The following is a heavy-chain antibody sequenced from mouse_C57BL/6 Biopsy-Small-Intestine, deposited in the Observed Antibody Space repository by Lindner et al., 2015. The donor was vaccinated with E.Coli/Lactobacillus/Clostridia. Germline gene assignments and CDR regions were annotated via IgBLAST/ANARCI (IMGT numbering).Heavy chain of an antibody. J-gene: IGHJ3*01. CDR3: ASYGNFDH. Sequence: VQLQESGAELVRPGTSVKVSCKASGYAFSNHLIEWVKQRPGQGLEWIGVINPGSGGTGYNEKFKGKATLTADKSSSTAYMQLSSLTSEDSAVYFCASYGNFDHWGQGTLVTVSA. CDR1: GYAFSNHL. CDR2: INPGSGGT. V-gene: IGHV1-54*01. D-gene: IGHD2-1*01.